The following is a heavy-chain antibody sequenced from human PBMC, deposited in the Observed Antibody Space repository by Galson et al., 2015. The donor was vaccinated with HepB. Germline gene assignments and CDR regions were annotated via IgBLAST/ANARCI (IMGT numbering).Heavy chain of an antibody. J-gene: IGHJ4*02. CDR3: ARDVETGYSSSWDDY. V-gene: IGHV1-2*02. Sequence: SVKVSCKASGYTFTGYYMHWVRQAPGQGLEWMGWINPNSGGTNYAQKFQGRVTMTRDTSISTAYMGLSRLRSDDTAVYYCARDVETGYSSSWDDYWGQGTLVTVSS. D-gene: IGHD6-13*01. CDR2: INPNSGGT. CDR1: GYTFTGYY.